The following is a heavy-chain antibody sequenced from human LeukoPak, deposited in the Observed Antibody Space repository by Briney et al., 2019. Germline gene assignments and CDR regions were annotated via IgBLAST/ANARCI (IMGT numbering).Heavy chain of an antibody. CDR1: GGSISTYY. J-gene: IGHJ6*04. Sequence: PSQTLSLICTVSGGSISTYYWSWIRQPAGKGPEWIGRTNTNGNTNYNPSLKSRVTMPVDTSKTHFSLNLSSVTAADSAVYYCARERLGFRVDVWGKGTMVTVSS. CDR2: TNTNGNT. CDR3: ARERLGFRVDV. V-gene: IGHV4-4*07. D-gene: IGHD6-25*01.